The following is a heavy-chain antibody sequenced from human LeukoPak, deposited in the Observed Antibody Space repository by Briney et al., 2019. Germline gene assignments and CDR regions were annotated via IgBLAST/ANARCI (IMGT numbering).Heavy chain of an antibody. V-gene: IGHV1-69*05. J-gene: IGHJ3*02. CDR3: AREEYYDSSGYYGAFDI. CDR1: GGTFSSYA. CDR2: IIPIFGTA. Sequence: ASVKVSCKASGGTFSSYAISWVRQAPGQGLEWMGRIIPIFGTANYAQKFQGRVTITTDESTSTAYMELSSLRSEDTAVYYCAREEYYDSSGYYGAFDIWGQGAMVTVSS. D-gene: IGHD3-22*01.